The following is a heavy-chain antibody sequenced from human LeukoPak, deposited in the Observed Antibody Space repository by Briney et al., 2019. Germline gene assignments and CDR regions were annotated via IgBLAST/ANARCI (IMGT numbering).Heavy chain of an antibody. D-gene: IGHD6-19*01. CDR2: IYSGGST. CDR3: ARAFGYSSGWYLGPLDY. Sequence: GGSLRLSCAASGFTVSSNYMSWVRQAPGKGLEWVSVIYSGGSTYYADSVKGRFTISRDNSKNTLYLQMNSLRAEDTAVYYCARAFGYSSGWYLGPLDYWGQGTLVTVSS. J-gene: IGHJ4*02. CDR1: GFTVSSNY. V-gene: IGHV3-66*01.